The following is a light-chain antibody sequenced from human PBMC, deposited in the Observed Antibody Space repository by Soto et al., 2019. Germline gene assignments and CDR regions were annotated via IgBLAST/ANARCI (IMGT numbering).Light chain of an antibody. J-gene: IGKJ1*01. Sequence: DIQMTQSPSSVSAPVGDRVTITCRATEVISQWLAWYQQKPGKPPRLLIYAASTLQKGVPSRFSGRGFGTDFTLTINSLQPEDSGTYYCQQANSFPQTFGLGTRVEIK. V-gene: IGKV1-12*01. CDR1: EVISQW. CDR3: QQANSFPQT. CDR2: AAS.